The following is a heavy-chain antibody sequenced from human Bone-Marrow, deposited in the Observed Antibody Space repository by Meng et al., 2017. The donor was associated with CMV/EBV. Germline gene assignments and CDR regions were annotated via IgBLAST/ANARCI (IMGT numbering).Heavy chain of an antibody. CDR3: AWGSETYYFDY. CDR1: GYTFTSYG. V-gene: IGHV1-18*01. CDR2: ISAYNGNT. D-gene: IGHD3-16*01. J-gene: IGHJ4*02. Sequence: QVQLVQSGAVVKKPAASVKVSCKASGYTFTSYGISWVRQAPGQGIEGLGWISAYNGNTNYAQKLQGSVTMTTDTSTSTAYMEMRSLRSDDTAVYYCAWGSETYYFDYWGQGTLVTVSS.